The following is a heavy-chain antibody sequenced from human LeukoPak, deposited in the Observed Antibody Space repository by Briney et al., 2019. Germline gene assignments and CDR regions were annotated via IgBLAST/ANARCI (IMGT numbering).Heavy chain of an antibody. V-gene: IGHV1-46*01. CDR1: GYTFTSYY. Sequence: ASVTVSCTASGYTFTSYYIHWVRQAPGQGLEWMGIINPSGGATSYAQKFQGRVTITRDTSTSTVYMELSSLRSEDTAVYYCARPDCGGDCYSKYYFDYWGQGTLVTVSS. CDR2: INPSGGAT. J-gene: IGHJ4*02. D-gene: IGHD2-21*02. CDR3: ARPDCGGDCYSKYYFDY.